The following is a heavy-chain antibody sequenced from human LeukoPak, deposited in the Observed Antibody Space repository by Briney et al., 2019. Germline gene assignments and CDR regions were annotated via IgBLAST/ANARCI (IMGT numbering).Heavy chain of an antibody. CDR3: ARTGAGYSYGYLFWDY. V-gene: IGHV3-48*03. CDR1: GFTFSSYE. Sequence: GGSLRLSCAASGFTFSSYEMNWVRQAPGKGLAWVSYISRSGSTIYYADSVKGRFTISRDNAKNSLYLQMNSLRAEDTAVYYCARTGAGYSYGYLFWDYWGQGTLVTVSS. CDR2: ISRSGSTI. J-gene: IGHJ4*02. D-gene: IGHD5-18*01.